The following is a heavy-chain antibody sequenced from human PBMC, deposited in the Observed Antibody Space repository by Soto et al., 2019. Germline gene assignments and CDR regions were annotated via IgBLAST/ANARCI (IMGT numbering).Heavy chain of an antibody. Sequence: ASVKVSCKASGYTFTSYDINWVRQATGQGLEWMGWMNPNSGNTGYAQKFQGRVTMTRNTSISTAYMELSSLRSEDTAVYYCAREGVCGSCYWDSNWFDPWGQGTLVTVSS. D-gene: IGHD2-15*01. CDR3: AREGVCGSCYWDSNWFDP. J-gene: IGHJ5*02. V-gene: IGHV1-8*01. CDR2: MNPNSGNT. CDR1: GYTFTSYD.